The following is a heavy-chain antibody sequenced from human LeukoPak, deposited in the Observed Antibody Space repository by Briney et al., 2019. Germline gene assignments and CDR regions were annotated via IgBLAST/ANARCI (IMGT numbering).Heavy chain of an antibody. CDR1: GYTFTSYY. CDR3: ARESGSFQFLEWLYNAFDI. V-gene: IGHV1-46*01. J-gene: IGHJ3*02. Sequence: ASVKVSCKASGYTFTSYYMHWVRQAPGQGLEWMGIINPNGGSTSYAQKFQGRVTMTRDTSTSTVYMELGSLRSEDTAVYYCARESGSFQFLEWLYNAFDIWGQGTMVTVSS. D-gene: IGHD3-3*01. CDR2: INPNGGST.